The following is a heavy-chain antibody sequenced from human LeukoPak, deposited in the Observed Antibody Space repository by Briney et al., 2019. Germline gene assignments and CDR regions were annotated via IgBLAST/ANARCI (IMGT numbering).Heavy chain of an antibody. V-gene: IGHV4-39*01. CDR1: GGSISSSSYS. CDR2: IYYSGST. D-gene: IGHD3-3*01. CDR3: ARHAVYDFWSGYYNPSFAFDI. Sequence: SETLSLTCTVSGGSISSSSYSWGWIRQPPGKGLEWIGSIYYSGSTYYNPSLKSRVTISVDTSKNQFSLKLSSVTAADTAVYYCARHAVYDFWSGYYNPSFAFDIWGQGTMVTVSS. J-gene: IGHJ3*02.